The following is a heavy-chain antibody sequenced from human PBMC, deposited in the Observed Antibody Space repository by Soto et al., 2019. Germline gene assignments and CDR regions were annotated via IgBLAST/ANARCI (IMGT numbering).Heavy chain of an antibody. D-gene: IGHD2-15*01. V-gene: IGHV1-69*01. CDR3: ARVVGGKGSYYFDY. CDR1: GGTFSSYA. J-gene: IGHJ4*02. Sequence: QVQLVQSGAEVKKPGSSVKVSCKASGGTFSSYAISWVRQAPGQGLEWMGGIIPIFGTANYAQKFQGRVTITADESTSTADMELSSLRSEDTAVYYCARVVGGKGSYYFDYWGQGTLVTVSS. CDR2: IIPIFGTA.